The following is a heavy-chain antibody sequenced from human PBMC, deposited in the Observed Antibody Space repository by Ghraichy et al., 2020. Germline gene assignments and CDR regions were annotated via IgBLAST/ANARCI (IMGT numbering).Heavy chain of an antibody. D-gene: IGHD1-7*01. V-gene: IGHV3-48*02. CDR3: AREKITGTTGAGFDH. Sequence: GESLNISCAASGFTFRDYSMNWVRQAPGKGLEWVSYISSSSSRIFYADSVKGRFTISRDIAKNSLYLQMNRLRDEDTAVYYCAREKITGTTGAGFDHWGQGTLVTVSS. CDR2: ISSSSSRI. J-gene: IGHJ4*02. CDR1: GFTFRDYS.